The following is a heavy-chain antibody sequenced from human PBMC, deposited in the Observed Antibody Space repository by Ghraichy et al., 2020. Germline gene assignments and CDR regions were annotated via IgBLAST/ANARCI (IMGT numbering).Heavy chain of an antibody. CDR1: GGTFSSYT. V-gene: IGHV1-69*04. D-gene: IGHD2-15*01. CDR3: AREGGYCSGGSCYSTAEYFQH. CDR2: IIPILGIA. J-gene: IGHJ1*01. Sequence: SVKVSCKASGGTFSSYTISWVRQAPGQGLEWMGRIIPILGIANYAQKFQGRVTITADKSTSTAYMELSSLRSEDTAVYYCAREGGYCSGGSCYSTAEYFQHWGQGTLVTVSS.